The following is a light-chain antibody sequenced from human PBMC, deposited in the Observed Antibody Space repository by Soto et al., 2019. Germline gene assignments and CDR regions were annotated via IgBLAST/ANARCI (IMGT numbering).Light chain of an antibody. Sequence: IMLSQSLVTLSVYQEEKATLSCLPIQSLGSHLAWYQQRPGQAHRLLIYGDSYSATGIPARSSGSGSGTDFTLTISSLQSEDFAVYSCQQRSNWPPTWTFGQGTKV. CDR2: GDS. CDR3: QQRSNWPPTWT. V-gene: IGKV3-15*01. CDR1: QSLGSH. J-gene: IGKJ1*01.